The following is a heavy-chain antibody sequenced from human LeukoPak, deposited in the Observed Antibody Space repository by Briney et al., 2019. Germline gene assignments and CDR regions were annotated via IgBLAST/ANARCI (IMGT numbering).Heavy chain of an antibody. CDR1: GFTFSSYA. CDR3: ARSLTWSGYYCDY. D-gene: IGHD3-3*01. J-gene: IGHJ4*02. V-gene: IGHV3-23*01. Sequence: GGSLRLSCAASGFTFSSYAMSWVRQAPGKGLEWVSAISGSGGSTYYADSVKGRFTISRDNSKNTLYLQMNSLRAEDTAVYYCARSLTWSGYYCDYWGQGTLVTVSS. CDR2: ISGSGGST.